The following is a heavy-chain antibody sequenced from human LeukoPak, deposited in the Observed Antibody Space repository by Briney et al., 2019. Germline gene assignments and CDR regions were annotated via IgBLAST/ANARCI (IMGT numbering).Heavy chain of an antibody. CDR1: GYTFTGYY. J-gene: IGHJ4*02. V-gene: IGHV1-2*04. D-gene: IGHD6-19*01. Sequence: GASVKVSCKASGYTFTGYYMHWVRQALGQGLEWMGWINPNSGGTNYAQKFQGWVTMTRDTSISTAYMELSRLRAEDTAVYYCARDWIAVAAQGGYFDYWGQGSLVTVSS. CDR3: ARDWIAVAAQGGYFDY. CDR2: INPNSGGT.